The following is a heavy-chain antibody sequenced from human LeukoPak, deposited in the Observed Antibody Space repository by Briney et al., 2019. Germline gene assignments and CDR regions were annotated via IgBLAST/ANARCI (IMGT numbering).Heavy chain of an antibody. CDR3: ARDGSGFGELSALDY. CDR1: GGSVSSSSYY. CDR2: IRYSGNT. J-gene: IGHJ4*02. V-gene: IGHV4-39*02. D-gene: IGHD3-10*01. Sequence: PSETLSLTCTVSGGSVSSSSYYWGWIRQPPGKGLEWIASIRYSGNTFSNPSLKSRVTISVDTSKNQFSLRLNSVTAADTAVYYCARDGSGFGELSALDYWGQGTLVTVSS.